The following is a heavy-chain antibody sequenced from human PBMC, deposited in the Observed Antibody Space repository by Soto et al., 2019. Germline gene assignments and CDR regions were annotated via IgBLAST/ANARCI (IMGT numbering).Heavy chain of an antibody. D-gene: IGHD4-17*01. Sequence: SVKVSCKASGGTFSSYTISWVRQAPGQGLEWMGRIIPILGIANYAQKFQGRVTITADKSTSTAYMELSSLRSEDTAVYYCAREPSDYGDYGWYFDLWGRGTLVTVSS. CDR2: IIPILGIA. V-gene: IGHV1-69*04. CDR1: GGTFSSYT. CDR3: AREPSDYGDYGWYFDL. J-gene: IGHJ2*01.